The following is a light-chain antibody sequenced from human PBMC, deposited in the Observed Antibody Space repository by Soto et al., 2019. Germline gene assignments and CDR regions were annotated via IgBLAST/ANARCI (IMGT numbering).Light chain of an antibody. V-gene: IGKV3-20*01. Sequence: EIVLTQSPGTLSLSPGERATLSCRASQSVSSSYLAWYQQKPGQAPRLLIYGASSRAPGIPDRFSGSVSGTGFTLTISRLEPEDFPVYYCQQYGSSPPWPFGQGPKVEIQ. CDR3: QQYGSSPPWP. CDR1: QSVSSSY. CDR2: GAS. J-gene: IGKJ1*01.